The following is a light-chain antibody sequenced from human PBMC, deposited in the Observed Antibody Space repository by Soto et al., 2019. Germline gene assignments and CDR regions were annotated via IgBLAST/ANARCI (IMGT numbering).Light chain of an antibody. Sequence: IVLTQSPATLSLWPGETAILSCRASQTVSSYLSWYQHKPGQAPRLLIYDASMRAPGIPARFSGSESGTDFTLTISSLAPDDFAVYYCQQRSTSITFGQVTRLEIE. CDR2: DAS. J-gene: IGKJ5*01. CDR3: QQRSTSIT. V-gene: IGKV3-11*01. CDR1: QTVSSY.